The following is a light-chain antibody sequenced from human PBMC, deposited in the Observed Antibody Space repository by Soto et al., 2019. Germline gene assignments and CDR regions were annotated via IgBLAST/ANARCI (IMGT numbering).Light chain of an antibody. CDR2: GAS. CDR1: QSVTSY. CDR3: QQYNQWPLT. Sequence: ETVMTQSPATLSVSPGERATLSCRAGQSVTSYLAWYQQKPVQAPRLLIRGASARATGIPARFSGSGSGTEFTRTISSLQSEDFAVYYCQQYNQWPLTFGGGTKVEI. J-gene: IGKJ4*01. V-gene: IGKV3-15*01.